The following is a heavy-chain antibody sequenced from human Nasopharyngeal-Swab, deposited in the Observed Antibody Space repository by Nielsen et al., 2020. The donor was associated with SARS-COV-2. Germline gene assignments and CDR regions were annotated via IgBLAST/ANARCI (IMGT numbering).Heavy chain of an antibody. CDR2: INHSGST. V-gene: IGHV4-34*01. Sequence: GSLRLSCAVYGGSFSGYYWSWIRQPPGKGLEWIGEINHSGSTNYNPSLKSRVTISVDTSKNQFSLKLSSVTAADTAVYYCARGKVVPAARHYYYYYGMDVWGQGTTVTVSS. J-gene: IGHJ6*02. CDR3: ARGKVVPAARHYYYYYGMDV. CDR1: GGSFSGYY. D-gene: IGHD2-2*01.